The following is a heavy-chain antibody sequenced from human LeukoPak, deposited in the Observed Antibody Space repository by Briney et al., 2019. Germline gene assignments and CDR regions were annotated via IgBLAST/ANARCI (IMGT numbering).Heavy chain of an antibody. J-gene: IGHJ3*02. Sequence: PGGSLRLSCAASGFTFSDYTMNWVRQTPGKGLEWVSSISSGGTYKYYTDSVKGRFTISRDNAQNSLYLQMNSLRAEDSSVYYCARPTTVTTVSADAFDIWGQGTMVTVSS. CDR3: ARPTTVTTVSADAFDI. CDR1: GFTFSDYT. D-gene: IGHD4-17*01. V-gene: IGHV3-21*01. CDR2: ISSGGTYK.